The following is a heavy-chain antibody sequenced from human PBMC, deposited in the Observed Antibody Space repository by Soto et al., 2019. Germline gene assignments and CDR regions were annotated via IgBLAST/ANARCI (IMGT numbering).Heavy chain of an antibody. D-gene: IGHD2-2*01. J-gene: IGHJ6*02. CDR3: ARDIVVVPAAHYYYYGMDV. CDR2: IKQDGSEK. V-gene: IGHV3-7*01. CDR1: GFTFSSYW. Sequence: GGSLRLSCAASGFTFSSYWMSWVRQAPGKGLEWVANIKQDGSEKYYVDSVKGRFTISRDNAKNSLYLQMNSLRAEDTAVYYCARDIVVVPAAHYYYYGMDVWGQGPRSPSP.